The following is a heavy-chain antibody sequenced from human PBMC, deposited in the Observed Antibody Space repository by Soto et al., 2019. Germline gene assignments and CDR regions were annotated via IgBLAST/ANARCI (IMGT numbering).Heavy chain of an antibody. CDR1: GFTFSNAW. V-gene: IGHV3-15*07. Sequence: GGSLRLSCAASGFTFSNAWMNWVRQAPGKGLEWVGRIKSKTDGGTTDYAAPVKGRFTISRDDSKNTLYLQMNSLRAEDTAVYYCANGAFGVAILDYYYGMDVWGQGTTVTVSS. CDR2: IKSKTDGGTT. D-gene: IGHD3-3*01. J-gene: IGHJ6*02. CDR3: ANGAFGVAILDYYYGMDV.